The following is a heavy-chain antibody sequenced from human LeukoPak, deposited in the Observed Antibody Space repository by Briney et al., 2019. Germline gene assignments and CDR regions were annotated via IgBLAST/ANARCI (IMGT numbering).Heavy chain of an antibody. CDR1: GGTFSTAA. CDR2: IIPMFTTP. V-gene: IGHV1-69*06. CDR3: AYSVSAAINNFFDP. D-gene: IGHD2-2*02. J-gene: IGHJ5*02. Sequence: SVKVSCKTSGGTFSTAAISGFRQAPGQGLEWMARIIPMFTTPDYAYKFLDRVTITADKSTSTAYMELTTLTSDDTAVYFCAYSVSAAINNFFDPWGQGTLVTVSS.